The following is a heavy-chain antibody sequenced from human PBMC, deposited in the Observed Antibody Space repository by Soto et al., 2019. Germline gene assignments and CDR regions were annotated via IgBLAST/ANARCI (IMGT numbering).Heavy chain of an antibody. V-gene: IGHV3-21*01. CDR3: ASLKWVAAPLGV. CDR2: ISSSSSYI. Sequence: EVQLVESGGGLVKPGGSLRLSCAASGFTFSSYSMNWVRQAPGKGLEWVSSISSSSSYIYYADSVKGRFTISRDNAKNSLYLQMNSLRAEDTAVYYCASLKWVAAPLGVWGQGTTVTVSS. CDR1: GFTFSSYS. J-gene: IGHJ6*02. D-gene: IGHD6-6*01.